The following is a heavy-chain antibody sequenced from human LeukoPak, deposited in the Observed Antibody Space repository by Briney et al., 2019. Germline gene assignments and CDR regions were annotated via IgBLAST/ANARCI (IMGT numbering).Heavy chain of an antibody. V-gene: IGHV3-21*01. CDR2: ISSSSSYI. J-gene: IGHJ4*02. Sequence: GGSLRLSCAASGFIFSSYSMNWVRQAPGKGLEWVSSISSSSSYIYYADSVKGRFTISRDNTKNSLYLQMNSLRVEDTAVYYCTRDAGTRLKYSFGYGDYWGQGALVTVSS. CDR3: TRDAGTRLKYSFGYGDY. D-gene: IGHD5-18*01. CDR1: GFIFSSYS.